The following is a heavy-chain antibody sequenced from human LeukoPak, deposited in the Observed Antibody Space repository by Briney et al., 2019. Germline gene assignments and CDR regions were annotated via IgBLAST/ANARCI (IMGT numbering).Heavy chain of an antibody. CDR1: GYTFTSYY. CDR3: ARGAYYYDSSGYYGAFDI. J-gene: IGHJ3*02. CDR2: INPSGGST. D-gene: IGHD3-22*01. V-gene: IGHV1-46*01. Sequence: ASVKVSCKASGYTFTSYYMQWVRQAPGQGLEWMGIINPSGGSTSYAQKFQGRVTMTRDTSTSTVYMELSSLRSEDTAVYYCARGAYYYDSSGYYGAFDIWGQGTMVTVSS.